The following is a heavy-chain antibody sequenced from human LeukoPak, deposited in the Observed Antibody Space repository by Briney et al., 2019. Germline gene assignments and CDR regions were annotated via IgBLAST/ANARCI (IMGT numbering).Heavy chain of an antibody. Sequence: ASVEVSCKASGYTFTGYYMHWVRQAPGQGLEWMGWINPNSGGTNYAQKFQGRVTMTRDTSISTAYMELSRLRSDDTAVYYCARGRRAVAGIGDFDYWGQGTLVTVSS. CDR3: ARGRRAVAGIGDFDY. J-gene: IGHJ4*02. V-gene: IGHV1-2*02. CDR2: INPNSGGT. D-gene: IGHD6-19*01. CDR1: GYTFTGYY.